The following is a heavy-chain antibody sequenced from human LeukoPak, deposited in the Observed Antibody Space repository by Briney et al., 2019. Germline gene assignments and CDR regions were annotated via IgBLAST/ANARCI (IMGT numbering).Heavy chain of an antibody. Sequence: GGSLRLSCGASGFTFSSYWMPWVRQAPGKGLVWVSRINIAGSSTIYADSVKGRFTISRDNAKNTLYLQMNSLRAEDTAVYYCARGGMANAPREHYYYGLDVWGQGTTVTVSS. V-gene: IGHV3-74*01. CDR1: GFTFSSYW. J-gene: IGHJ6*02. CDR2: INIAGSST. D-gene: IGHD5-24*01. CDR3: ARGGMANAPREHYYYGLDV.